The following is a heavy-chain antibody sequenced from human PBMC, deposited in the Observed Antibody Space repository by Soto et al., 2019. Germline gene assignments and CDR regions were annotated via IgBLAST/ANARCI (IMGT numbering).Heavy chain of an antibody. V-gene: IGHV3-23*01. D-gene: IGHD1-26*01. CDR1: GFTFSSYA. CDR3: VTLALGKFDY. CDR2: ISGSGGST. J-gene: IGHJ4*02. Sequence: LRLSCAASGFTFSSYAMSWVRQAPGKGLEWVSAISGSGGSTYYADSVKGRFTISRDNSKNILYLQMDSLRAEDTAVYYCVTLALGKFDYWGQGNLVTVSS.